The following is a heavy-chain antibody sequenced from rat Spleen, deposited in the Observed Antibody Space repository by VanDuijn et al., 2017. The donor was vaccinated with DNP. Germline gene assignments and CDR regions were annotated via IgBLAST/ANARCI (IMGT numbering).Heavy chain of an antibody. Sequence: EVQLVKSGGGLVQPGRSLILSCTASGFAFSDHNMAWVRQAPKKGLEWVATISYDGSSTYYRDSVKGRFIISRNNAKSTLYLQIDSLRSDDTATYYCAGRPPPTRGPFDYWGQGVTVTVSS. J-gene: IGHJ2*01. D-gene: IGHD1-4*01. V-gene: IGHV5-7*01. CDR3: AGRPPPTRGPFDY. CDR2: ISYDGSST. CDR1: GFAFSDHN.